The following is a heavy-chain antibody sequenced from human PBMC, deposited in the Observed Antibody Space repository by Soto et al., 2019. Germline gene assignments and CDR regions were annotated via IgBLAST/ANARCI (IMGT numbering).Heavy chain of an antibody. CDR3: ARGSFKPAMAAPPLYNWFDP. CDR1: GGSISSGGYY. J-gene: IGHJ5*02. Sequence: NPSETLSLTCTVSGGSISSGGYYWSWIRQDPGKGLEWIGYIYYSGSTYYNPSLKSRVTISVDTSKNQFSLKLSSVTAADTAVYYCARGSFKPAMAAPPLYNWFDPWGQGTLVTVSS. V-gene: IGHV4-31*03. D-gene: IGHD6-6*01. CDR2: IYYSGST.